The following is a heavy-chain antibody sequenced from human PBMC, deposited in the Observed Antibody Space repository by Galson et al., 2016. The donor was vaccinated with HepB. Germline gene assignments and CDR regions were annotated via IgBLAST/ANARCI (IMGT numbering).Heavy chain of an antibody. Sequence: PLSLTCSVSGGSVSSGSNYWNWIRQTAGKGLEWIGRIYSSGSSDYNPSLKSRVTISIDTSKNQFSLKLTSLAAADTAVYYCARAPLTVTGHWYLDLWGRGTLVAVSS. CDR1: GGSVSSGSNY. CDR3: ARAPLTVTGHWYLDL. D-gene: IGHD6-19*01. CDR2: IYSSGSS. V-gene: IGHV4-61*02. J-gene: IGHJ2*01.